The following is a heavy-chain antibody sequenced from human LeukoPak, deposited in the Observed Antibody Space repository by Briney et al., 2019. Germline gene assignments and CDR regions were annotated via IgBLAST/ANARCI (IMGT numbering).Heavy chain of an antibody. V-gene: IGHV1-18*01. CDR3: ARVLLTMVRGVKAVQYYYYMDV. CDR2: ISAYNGNT. CDR1: GYTITSYG. Sequence: ASVKLSCKASGYTITSYGISWVRQAPGQGLEWMGWISAYNGNTNYAQKLKGRVTMTTDTSTSTAYMELRSLRSDDTAVYYCARVLLTMVRGVKAVQYYYYMDVWGKGTTVTVSS. J-gene: IGHJ6*03. D-gene: IGHD3-10*01.